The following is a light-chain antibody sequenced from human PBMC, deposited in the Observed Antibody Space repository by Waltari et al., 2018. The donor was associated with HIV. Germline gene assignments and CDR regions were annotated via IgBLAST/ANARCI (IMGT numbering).Light chain of an antibody. CDR2: DGY. CDR1: SSDMGSYDY. Sequence: QSALAQSPSASGFPGQAVTISCTGTSSDMGSYDYVSWYQQHPGKAPNFMFLDGYKLPSGSPDRFSGPNSGNTASLTVFGLQAEDEANYYGSSYAGSTNRVVFGGGTFLTVL. J-gene: IGLJ2*01. CDR3: SSYAGSTNRVV. V-gene: IGLV2-8*01.